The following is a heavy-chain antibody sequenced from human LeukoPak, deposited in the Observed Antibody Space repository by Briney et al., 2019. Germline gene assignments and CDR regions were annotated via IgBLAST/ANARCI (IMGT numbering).Heavy chain of an antibody. V-gene: IGHV3-23*01. Sequence: GGSLRLSFVASGFTFSDYAMSWVRQAPGKGLEWVSIFSTKGGAYYADSVKGRFTISRDNSKNTLYLQMNSLRAEDTAVYYCAKDLPPRPVVTALSGMDVWGQGTTVTVSS. CDR2: FSTKGGA. J-gene: IGHJ6*02. CDR3: AKDLPPRPVVTALSGMDV. D-gene: IGHD4-23*01. CDR1: GFTFSDYA.